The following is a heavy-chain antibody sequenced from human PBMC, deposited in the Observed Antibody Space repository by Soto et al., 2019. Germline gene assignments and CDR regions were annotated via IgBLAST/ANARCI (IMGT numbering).Heavy chain of an antibody. CDR2: SNYGGTT. D-gene: IGHD6-13*01. V-gene: IGHV4-39*01. CDR1: GGAINSTVYY. J-gene: IGHJ6*02. CDR3: ARHGAYSTSVYYYYGMDV. Sequence: SSETLSLTCTVSGGAINSTVYYWGWIRQPPGKGLEWIGSSNYGGTTYYSSSLQSRVTISLDTAKNHFSLSLRSVTAADTAVYYCARHGAYSTSVYYYYGMDVWGQGTTVTVSS.